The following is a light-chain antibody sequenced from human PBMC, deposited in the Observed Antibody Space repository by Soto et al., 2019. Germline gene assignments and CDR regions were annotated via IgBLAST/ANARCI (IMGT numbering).Light chain of an antibody. CDR2: WAS. CDR1: QSALFSASNKNY. Sequence: DVVLTQSPDSLALSLGETATITCKTTQSALFSASNKNYIAWYQRRPGQLLKLLFYWASTRASGVPGRFSGSGSGTDFTLTISSLQPDDAAIYYCQQDYSIPMFTFVQGTNLLIK. J-gene: IGKJ2*01. V-gene: IGKV4-1*01. CDR3: QQDYSIPMFT.